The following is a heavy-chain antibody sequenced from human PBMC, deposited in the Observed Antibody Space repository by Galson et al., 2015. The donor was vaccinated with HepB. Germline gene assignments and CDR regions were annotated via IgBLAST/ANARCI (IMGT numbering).Heavy chain of an antibody. J-gene: IGHJ6*02. D-gene: IGHD6-13*01. Sequence: SLRLSCAASGFTFDDYTMHWVRQAPGKGLEWVSLISWDGGSTYYADSVKGRFTISRDNSKNSLYLQMNSLRTEDTALYYCAKDLSGGSSWPYSLYYYYGMDVWGQGTTVTVSS. CDR2: ISWDGGST. CDR3: AKDLSGGSSWPYSLYYYYGMDV. CDR1: GFTFDDYT. V-gene: IGHV3-43*01.